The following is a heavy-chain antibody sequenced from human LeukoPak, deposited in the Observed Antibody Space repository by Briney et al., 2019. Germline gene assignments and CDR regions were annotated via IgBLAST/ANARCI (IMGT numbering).Heavy chain of an antibody. CDR1: GYTFTGYY. J-gene: IGHJ3*02. CDR2: INPNSGGT. V-gene: IGHV1-2*04. Sequence: ASVKVSCKASGYTFTGYYMHWVRQAPGQGLEWMGWINPNSGGTNYAQKFQGWVTMTRDTSISTAYMELSRLRSDDTAVYYCASGLLDCSSTSCLGAFDIWGQGTMVTVSS. CDR3: ASGLLDCSSTSCLGAFDI. D-gene: IGHD2-2*01.